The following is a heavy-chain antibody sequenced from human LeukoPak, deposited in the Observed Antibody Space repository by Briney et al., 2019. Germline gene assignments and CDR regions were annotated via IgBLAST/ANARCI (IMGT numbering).Heavy chain of an antibody. CDR2: ISYDGSNK. D-gene: IGHD6-6*01. Sequence: PGGSLRLSCAASGFTFSSYAMHWVRQAPGKGLEWVAVISYDGSNKYYADSVKGRFTISRDNSKNTLYLQMNSLRAEDTAVYYCASGAARPDYWGQGTLVTVSS. J-gene: IGHJ4*02. V-gene: IGHV3-30-3*01. CDR3: ASGAARPDY. CDR1: GFTFSSYA.